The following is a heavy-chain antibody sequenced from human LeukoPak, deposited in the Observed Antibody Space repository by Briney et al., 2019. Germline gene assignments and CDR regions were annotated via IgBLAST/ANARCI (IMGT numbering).Heavy chain of an antibody. V-gene: IGHV3-23*01. CDR2: ISASGVSK. CDR3: AKETSRIGGSMASFDY. D-gene: IGHD1-26*01. Sequence: GGTLRLSCAASGFTSSSYGMSWVRQAPGKGLEWVSAISASGVSKYYADSVKGRFTISRDKSKNTLYLQMNSLRAEDTAVYFCAKETSRIGGSMASFDYWGQGTLVTVSS. J-gene: IGHJ4*02. CDR1: GFTSSSYG.